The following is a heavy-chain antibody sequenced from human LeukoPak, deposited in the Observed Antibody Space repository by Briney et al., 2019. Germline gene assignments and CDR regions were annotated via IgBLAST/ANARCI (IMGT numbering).Heavy chain of an antibody. CDR2: ISYDGSNK. J-gene: IGHJ4*02. CDR3: ARDSFYDSSGFIFDY. D-gene: IGHD3-22*01. V-gene: IGHV3-30*04. Sequence: GGSLRLSCAASGFTLSTYAMHWGRQSPGKGRGWVAVISYDGSNKYYADSVKGGFTISRDNSKNTLYLQMNSMRAEDTAVYYCARDSFYDSSGFIFDYWGQGTLVTVSS. CDR1: GFTLSTYA.